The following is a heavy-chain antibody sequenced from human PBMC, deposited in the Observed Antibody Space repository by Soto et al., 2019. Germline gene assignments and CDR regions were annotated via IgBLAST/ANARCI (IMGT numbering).Heavy chain of an antibody. V-gene: IGHV3-21*01. CDR3: ARTAYGSGSYRYYYMDV. CDR1: GFTFSSYS. J-gene: IGHJ6*03. CDR2: ISSSSSYI. Sequence: GGSLRLSCAASGFTFSSYSMNWVRQAPGKGLEWVSSISSSSSYIYYADSVKGRFTISRDNAKNSLYLQMNSLRAEDTAVSYCARTAYGSGSYRYYYMDVWGKGTTVTVSS. D-gene: IGHD3-10*01.